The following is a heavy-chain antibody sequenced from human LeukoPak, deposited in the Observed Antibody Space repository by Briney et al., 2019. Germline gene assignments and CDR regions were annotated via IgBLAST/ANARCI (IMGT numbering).Heavy chain of an antibody. CDR2: IYSGGST. V-gene: IGHV3-53*01. D-gene: IGHD5-12*01. Sequence: GGSLRLSCAASGFTVSSNYMSWVRRAPGKGLEWVSVIYSGGSTYYADSVKGRFTISRDNSKNTLYLQMNSLRAEDTAVYYCARDLVRSGYERWYDYWGQGTLVTVSS. J-gene: IGHJ4*02. CDR3: ARDLVRSGYERWYDY. CDR1: GFTVSSNY.